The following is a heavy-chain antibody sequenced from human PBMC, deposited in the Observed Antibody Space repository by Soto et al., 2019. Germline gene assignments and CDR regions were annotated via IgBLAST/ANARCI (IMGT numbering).Heavy chain of an antibody. J-gene: IGHJ6*02. CDR1: GYSFTNYW. D-gene: IGHD1-26*01. Sequence: GESLKISCQGFGYSFTNYWIAWVRQMPGKGLEWMGRIDPSDSYTNYSPSFQGHVTISADKSINTAYLQWSSLKASDTAMYYCARQGGTYYYGMDVWGQGTTVTVSS. V-gene: IGHV5-10-1*01. CDR3: ARQGGTYYYGMDV. CDR2: IDPSDSYT.